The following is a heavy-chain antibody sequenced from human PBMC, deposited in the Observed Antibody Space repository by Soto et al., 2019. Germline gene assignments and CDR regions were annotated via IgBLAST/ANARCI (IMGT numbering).Heavy chain of an antibody. CDR2: ISGNGGNK. CDR1: GFTFSSYA. J-gene: IGHJ4*02. CDR3: AKDRLGGNFDY. V-gene: IGHV3-23*01. Sequence: GGSLRLSCAASGFTFSSYAMHWVRQAPGKGLEWVAVISGNGGNKYYADSVKGRFTISRDNSKNTLYLQMNSLRVEDTAVYYCAKDRLGGNFDYWGQGTQVTVSS.